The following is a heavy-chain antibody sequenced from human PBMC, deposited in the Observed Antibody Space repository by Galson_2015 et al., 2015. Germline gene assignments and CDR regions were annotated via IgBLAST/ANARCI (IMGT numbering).Heavy chain of an antibody. CDR3: ARDFNDYGDY. V-gene: IGHV3-30-3*01. CDR2: ISYDGSNK. J-gene: IGHJ4*02. CDR1: GFTFSSYA. Sequence: SLRLSCAASGFTFSSYAMHWVRQAPGKGLEWVAVISYDGSNKYYADSVKGRFTISRDNSKNTLYLQMNSLRAENTAVYYCARDFNDYGDYWGQGTLVTVSS.